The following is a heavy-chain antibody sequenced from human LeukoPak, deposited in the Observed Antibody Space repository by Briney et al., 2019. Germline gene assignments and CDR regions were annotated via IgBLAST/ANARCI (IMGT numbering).Heavy chain of an antibody. V-gene: IGHV4-34*01. J-gene: IGHJ6*03. CDR1: GGSFSGYY. CDR2: INHSGST. CDR3: ARERGRSYGSVPYYYFYMDV. Sequence: SETLSLTCAVYGGSFSGYYWSWIRQPPGKGLEWIGEINHSGSTNYNPSLKSRVTVSVDTSKNQFSLKLSSVTAADTAVYYCARERGRSYGSVPYYYFYMDVWGKGTTVTVSS. D-gene: IGHD5-18*01.